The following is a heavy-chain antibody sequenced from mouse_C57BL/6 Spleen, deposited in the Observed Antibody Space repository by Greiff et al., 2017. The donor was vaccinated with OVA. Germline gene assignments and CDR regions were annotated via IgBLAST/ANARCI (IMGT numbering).Heavy chain of an antibody. J-gene: IGHJ4*01. CDR1: GYAFSSSW. CDR3: ARDPHLAH. V-gene: IGHV1-82*01. Sequence: VQLQQSGPELVKPGASVKISCKASGYAFSSSWMNWVKQRPGKGLEWIGRIYPGDGDTNYNGKFKGKATLTADKSSSTAYMQLSSLTSEDSAVYFCARDPHLAHWGQGTSVTVSS. CDR2: IYPGDGDT. D-gene: IGHD6-1*01.